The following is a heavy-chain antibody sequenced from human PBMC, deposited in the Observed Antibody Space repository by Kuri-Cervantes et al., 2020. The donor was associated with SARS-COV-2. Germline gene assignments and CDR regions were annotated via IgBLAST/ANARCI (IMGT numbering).Heavy chain of an antibody. CDR1: GYSFTSYW. V-gene: IGHV5-51*01. CDR2: IYPGDSDT. CDR3: ARGSSTGNYWYDY. D-gene: IGHD1-1*01. Sequence: GGSLRLSCKGSGYSFTSYWIGWVRQMPGKGLGWMGIIYPGDSDTRYSPSFQGQVTISADKSISTAYLQWSSLKASDTAMYYCARGSSTGNYWYDYWGQGTLVTVS. J-gene: IGHJ4*02.